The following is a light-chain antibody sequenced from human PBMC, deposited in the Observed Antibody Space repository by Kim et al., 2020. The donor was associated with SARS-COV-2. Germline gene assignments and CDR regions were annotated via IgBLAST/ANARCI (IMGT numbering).Light chain of an antibody. CDR1: SPRSYY. CDR3: NSRDSSGNHLLFA. Sequence: GQTVSITCKGNSPRSYYASWYQQKPGQAPVLVIYGKNNRPSGIPDPFSGSSSGNTASLTITGAQAEDEADYYCNSRDSSGNHLLFAFGTGTKVTVL. CDR2: GKN. V-gene: IGLV3-19*01. J-gene: IGLJ1*01.